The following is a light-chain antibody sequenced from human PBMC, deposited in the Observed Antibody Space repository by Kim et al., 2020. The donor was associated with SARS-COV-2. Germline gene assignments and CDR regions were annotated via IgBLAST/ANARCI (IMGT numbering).Light chain of an antibody. V-gene: IGKV3-20*01. CDR1: QSVSSNY. Sequence: PGASATLSCRASQSVSSNYLAWYQQKPGQAPRLLIYGAASRATGIPDRFSGSGSGTDFTLTITRLEPEDFAVYYCQQNSSSPATFGQGTKVDIK. CDR3: QQNSSSPAT. CDR2: GAA. J-gene: IGKJ1*01.